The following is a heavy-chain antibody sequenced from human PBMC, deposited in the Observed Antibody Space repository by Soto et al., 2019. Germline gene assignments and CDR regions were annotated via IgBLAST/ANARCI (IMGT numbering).Heavy chain of an antibody. CDR1: GDSVSRDGAT. V-gene: IGHV6-1*01. Sequence: SQTLSLTGDISGDSVSRDGATWSWIRQSPSRGLEWLGRTYYRSEWNTDYALSLKSRMTIKAGTSNNQFSLQLTSVTPDDTAVFYCARALFRNRCHFDFWGPGALGTVSS. J-gene: IGHJ4*02. CDR3: ARALFRNRCHFDF. CDR2: TYYRSEWNT. D-gene: IGHD3-3*01.